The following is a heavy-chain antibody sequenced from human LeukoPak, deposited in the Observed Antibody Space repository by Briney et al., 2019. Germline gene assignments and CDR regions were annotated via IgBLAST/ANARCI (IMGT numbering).Heavy chain of an antibody. J-gene: IGHJ1*01. D-gene: IGHD3-3*01. CDR1: GFTFSSYW. V-gene: IGHV3-7*01. CDR2: IKQDGSEK. CDR3: ARDTFYDFWSGRGIEH. Sequence: GGSLRLSCAASGFTFSSYWMSWVPQAPGKGLEWVANIKQDGSEKYYVDSVKGRFTISRDNAKNSLYLQMNSLRAEDTAVYYCARDTFYDFWSGRGIEHWGQGTLVTVSS.